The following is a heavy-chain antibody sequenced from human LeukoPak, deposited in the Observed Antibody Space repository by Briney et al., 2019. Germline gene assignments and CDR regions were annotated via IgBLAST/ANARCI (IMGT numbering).Heavy chain of an antibody. CDR3: ASRITSAGFDP. J-gene: IGHJ5*02. D-gene: IGHD3-10*01. V-gene: IGHV4-59*01. CDR2: MHYSRSS. CDR1: GGSISSYY. Sequence: SETLSLTCTVSGGSISSYYWGWVRQPPGKGLEWIVYMHYSRSSNYNPSPKSRLTMSVATSNSQFSLKLSSVTAADTAVYYCASRITSAGFDPWGQGTLVTVSS.